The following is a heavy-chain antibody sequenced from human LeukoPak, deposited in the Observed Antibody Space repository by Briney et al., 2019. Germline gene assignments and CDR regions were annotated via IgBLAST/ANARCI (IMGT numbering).Heavy chain of an antibody. Sequence: ASVKVSCKASGYTFTSYGISWVRQAPGQGLEWMGWISAYNGNTNYAQKLQGRVTMTTDTSTSTAYMELRSLRSDDTAVYYCAREGRKGSSSSSAFDIWGQGTMVTVSS. D-gene: IGHD6-6*01. CDR3: AREGRKGSSSSSAFDI. CDR2: ISAYNGNT. V-gene: IGHV1-18*01. J-gene: IGHJ3*02. CDR1: GYTFTSYG.